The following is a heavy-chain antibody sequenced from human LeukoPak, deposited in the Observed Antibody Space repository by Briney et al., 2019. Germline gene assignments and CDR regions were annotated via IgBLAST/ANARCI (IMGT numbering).Heavy chain of an antibody. Sequence: PGGSRRLSCAASGFTVSSNYMSWVRQAPGKGLEWVSVIYSGGSTYYADSVKGRFTISRDNSKNTLYLQMNSLRAEDTAVYYCARDPGLMDVRGAFDIWGQGTMVTVSS. V-gene: IGHV3-53*01. D-gene: IGHD2-8*01. CDR1: GFTVSSNY. CDR3: ARDPGLMDVRGAFDI. J-gene: IGHJ3*02. CDR2: IYSGGST.